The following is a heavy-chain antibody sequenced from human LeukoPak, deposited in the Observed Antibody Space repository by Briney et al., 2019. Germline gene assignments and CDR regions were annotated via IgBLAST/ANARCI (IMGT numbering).Heavy chain of an antibody. CDR1: GFTFSSYW. V-gene: IGHV3-23*01. J-gene: IGHJ4*02. Sequence: GRSLRLSCAASGFTFSSYWMSWVRQAPGKGLEWVSTISGGGGSTYYADSVKGRFTISRDNSKNTLYLQVNSLRAEDTAVYYCAKGGKWDVTPFDYWGQGTLVTVSS. CDR3: AKGGKWDVTPFDY. CDR2: ISGGGGST. D-gene: IGHD1-26*01.